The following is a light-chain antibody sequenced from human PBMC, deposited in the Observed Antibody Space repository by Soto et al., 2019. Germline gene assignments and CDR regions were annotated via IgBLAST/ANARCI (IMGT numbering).Light chain of an antibody. J-gene: IGKJ1*01. CDR3: QQRSNWPRT. Sequence: DIVLTQSPATLSLSPGERATLSCRASQSVGTYLAWYQQKPGQAPRLLIYDASNRATGVPARFSGSGSGTDFTLTISSLESEDFAVYYCQQRSNWPRTFCQGTKVEIK. CDR1: QSVGTY. V-gene: IGKV3-11*01. CDR2: DAS.